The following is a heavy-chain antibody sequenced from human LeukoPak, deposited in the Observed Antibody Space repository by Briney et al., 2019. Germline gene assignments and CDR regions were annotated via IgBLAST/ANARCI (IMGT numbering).Heavy chain of an antibody. J-gene: IGHJ4*02. CDR2: INHSGST. V-gene: IGHV4-34*01. CDR1: GGSISSYQ. CDR3: ARPARGSGWFPRFDY. Sequence: SETLSLTCTVSGGSISSYQWSWIRQPPGKGLEWIGEINHSGSTNYNPSLKSRVTISVDTSKNQFSLKLSSVTAADTAVYYCARPARGSGWFPRFDYWGQGTLVTVSS. D-gene: IGHD6-19*01.